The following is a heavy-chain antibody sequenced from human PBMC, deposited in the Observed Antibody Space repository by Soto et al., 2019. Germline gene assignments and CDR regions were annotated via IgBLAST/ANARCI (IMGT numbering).Heavy chain of an antibody. CDR3: ARDPRAAAVFYYGMDV. Sequence: QVQLVQSGAEGKKPGASVKVSCKASGYTFSNYALYWVRQAPGQRLEWMGWINAGNGDTKYSQKFQGRVTITTDTSASTAYMELSSLRSEDTAIYYCARDPRAAAVFYYGMDVWGQGTTVTVSS. D-gene: IGHD6-13*01. CDR1: GYTFSNYA. J-gene: IGHJ6*02. V-gene: IGHV1-3*01. CDR2: INAGNGDT.